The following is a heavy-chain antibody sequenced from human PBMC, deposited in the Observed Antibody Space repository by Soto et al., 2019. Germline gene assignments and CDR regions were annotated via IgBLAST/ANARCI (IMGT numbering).Heavy chain of an antibody. D-gene: IGHD5-18*01. V-gene: IGHV3-9*01. CDR2: ISWNSGSI. Sequence: GGSLRLSCAASGFTFDYYAIHWVRQAPGKGLEWVSGISWNSGSIGYADSVKGRFTISRDNAKSSLYLQMNSLRAEDTALYYCAKVLTTHTYGPLDPWGQGTLVTVSS. J-gene: IGHJ5*02. CDR1: GFTFDYYA. CDR3: AKVLTTHTYGPLDP.